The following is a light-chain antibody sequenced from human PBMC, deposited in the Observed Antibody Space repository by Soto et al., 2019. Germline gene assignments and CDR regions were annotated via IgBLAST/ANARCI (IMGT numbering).Light chain of an antibody. CDR3: SLYTSENTYV. V-gene: IGLV2-18*01. CDR2: EAH. Sequence: QSVLTQPPSVSGSPGQSVTISCTGTSADFVSYNRVSWYQQPPGTAPKLIIYEAHNRPSGVPDRFSGSKSGNTASLTISGLQAADEADYYCSLYTSENTYVFGTGTKVTVL. CDR1: SADFVSYNR. J-gene: IGLJ1*01.